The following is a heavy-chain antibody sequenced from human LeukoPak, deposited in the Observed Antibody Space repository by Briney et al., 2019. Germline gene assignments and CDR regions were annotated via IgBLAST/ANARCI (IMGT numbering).Heavy chain of an antibody. V-gene: IGHV1-69*06. CDR2: IIPIFGTA. J-gene: IGHJ4*02. CDR1: GGTFSSYA. Sequence: GASVKVSCKASGGTFSSYAISWVRQAPGQGLEWMGGIIPIFGTANYAQKFQGRVTMTEDTSTDTAYMELSSLRSEDTAVYYCATGPQNSRKSRARPIYVYWDQGTLVTVSS. CDR3: ATGPQNSRKSRARPIYVY. D-gene: IGHD6-6*01.